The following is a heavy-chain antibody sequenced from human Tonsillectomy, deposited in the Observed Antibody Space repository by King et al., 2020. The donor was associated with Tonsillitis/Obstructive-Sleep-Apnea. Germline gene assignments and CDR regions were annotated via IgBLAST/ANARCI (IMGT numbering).Heavy chain of an antibody. CDR1: GGTFSSYA. D-gene: IGHD3-22*01. J-gene: IGHJ4*02. Sequence: VQLVESGAEVKKPGSSVKVSCKASGGTFSSYAISWVRQAPGQGLEWMGGIIPILGIANYAQKFQGRVTITADKSTSTAYMELSSLRSEDTAVYYCARRGGVGDDSSGYKDYWGQGTLVTVSS. CDR2: IIPILGIA. V-gene: IGHV1-69*10. CDR3: ARRGGVGDDSSGYKDY.